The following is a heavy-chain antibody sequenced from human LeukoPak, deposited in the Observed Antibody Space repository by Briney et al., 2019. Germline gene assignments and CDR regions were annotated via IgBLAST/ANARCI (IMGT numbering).Heavy chain of an antibody. Sequence: GGSLRLSCAASGIIFSHAWMNWVRQAPGKGLEWLGRIRSDGTTDYVAPVKGRFSISRDDSKNTAYLQLDSLETEDSAVYYRAVDIPSPPAQIDFWGQGTQVTVSS. J-gene: IGHJ4*02. CDR1: GIIFSHAW. V-gene: IGHV3-15*01. D-gene: IGHD2-2*01. CDR2: IRSDGTT. CDR3: AVDIPSPPAQIDF.